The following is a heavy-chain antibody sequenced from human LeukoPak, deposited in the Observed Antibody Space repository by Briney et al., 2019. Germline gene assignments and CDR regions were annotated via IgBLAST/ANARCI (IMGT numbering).Heavy chain of an antibody. D-gene: IGHD6-13*01. J-gene: IGHJ4*02. V-gene: IGHV1-69*05. Sequence: ASVKVSCKASGGTFRSYAISWVRQAPGQGLEWMGGIIPIFGTANYAQKFQGRVTITTDESTSTAYMELSSLRSEDTAVYYCAGGTGYSVDYWGQGTLVTVSS. CDR1: GGTFRSYA. CDR3: AGGTGYSVDY. CDR2: IIPIFGTA.